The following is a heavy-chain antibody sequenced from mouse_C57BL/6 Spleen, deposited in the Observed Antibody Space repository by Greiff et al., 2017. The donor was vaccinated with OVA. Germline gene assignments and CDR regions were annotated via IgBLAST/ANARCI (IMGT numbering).Heavy chain of an antibody. CDR2: IYPGSGST. CDR1: GYTFTSYW. V-gene: IGHV1-55*01. Sequence: QVQLKQSGAELVKPGASVKMSCKASGYTFTSYWITWVKQRPGQGLEWIGDIYPGSGSTNYNEKFKSKATLTVDTSSSTAYMQLSSLTSEDSAVYYCARSGYDDGGPLDYWGQGTTLTVSS. D-gene: IGHD2-2*01. CDR3: ARSGYDDGGPLDY. J-gene: IGHJ2*01.